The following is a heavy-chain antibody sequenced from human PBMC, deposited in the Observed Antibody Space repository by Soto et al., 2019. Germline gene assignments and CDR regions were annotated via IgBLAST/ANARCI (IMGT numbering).Heavy chain of an antibody. CDR2: ISAYNGNT. Sequence: GASVKVSCKASGYTFTSYGISWVRQAPGQGLEWMGWISAYNGNTNYAQKLQGRVTMTTDTSTSTAYMELRSLRAEDTAVYYCAKPPDYNWNDYWGQGTLVTVSS. J-gene: IGHJ4*02. D-gene: IGHD1-20*01. V-gene: IGHV1-18*01. CDR3: AKPPDYNWNDY. CDR1: GYTFTSYG.